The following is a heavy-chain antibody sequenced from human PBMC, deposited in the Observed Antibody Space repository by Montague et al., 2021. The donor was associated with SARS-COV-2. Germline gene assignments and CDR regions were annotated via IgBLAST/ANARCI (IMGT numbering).Heavy chain of an antibody. J-gene: IGHJ3*01. D-gene: IGHD2-21*01. Sequence: SETLSLTCIVSGGSINSSTYYWAWLRQPPGQGLEWIATLYYSGASWRDPSLRSRVTISADTSRDQLNLKLTSVTAADMGIYYCARRDKRGAFDVWGQGTMVTVSS. CDR1: GGSINSSTYY. CDR3: ARRDKRGAFDV. CDR2: LYYSGAS. V-gene: IGHV4-39*01.